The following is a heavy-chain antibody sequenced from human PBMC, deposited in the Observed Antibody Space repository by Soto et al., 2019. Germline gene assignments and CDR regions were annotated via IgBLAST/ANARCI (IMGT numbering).Heavy chain of an antibody. CDR2: MSHSGGT. V-gene: IGHV4-34*01. CDR1: GGSVSGGSYY. Sequence: QVQLQQWGAGLLKPSETLSLTCAVYGGSVSGGSYYWSWIRQPPGKGLEWIGEMSHSGGTHFNPSLKSRVTISVDTSKNQFSLKMSSVTAADTALYYCARVERGTATTVVDAFDIWGPGTMVTVSS. D-gene: IGHD1-1*01. J-gene: IGHJ3*02. CDR3: ARVERGTATTVVDAFDI.